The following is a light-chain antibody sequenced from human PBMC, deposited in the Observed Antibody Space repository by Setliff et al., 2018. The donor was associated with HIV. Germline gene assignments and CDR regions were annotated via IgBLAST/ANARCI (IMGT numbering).Light chain of an antibody. J-gene: IGLJ2*01. CDR1: SSNVGNYNL. CDR2: EVD. CDR3: CSYAGSSTFI. Sequence: QSALTQPASVSGSPGQSITISCTGTSSNVGNYNLVSWYQQHPGNAPKLIVYEVDKRPSGVSSRFSGPKSGNTASLAISGLQAEDEADYYCCSYAGSSTFIFGGGTKGTVL. V-gene: IGLV2-23*02.